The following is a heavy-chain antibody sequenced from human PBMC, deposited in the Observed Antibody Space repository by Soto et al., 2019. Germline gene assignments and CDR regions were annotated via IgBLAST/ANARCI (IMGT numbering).Heavy chain of an antibody. J-gene: IGHJ6*02. CDR1: GFTFNSFA. CDR3: ARRRGTGISGGTYYGLDV. Sequence: PVGSLRLSCAASGFTFNSFAMSWVRQAPGKGLEWVSGISASGGGIYYADSVKGRFTVSRDNSKSTMYLQMNSLRAEDTAVYYCARRRGTGISGGTYYGLDVWGQGTTVTVSS. CDR2: ISASGGGI. V-gene: IGHV3-23*01. D-gene: IGHD1-20*01.